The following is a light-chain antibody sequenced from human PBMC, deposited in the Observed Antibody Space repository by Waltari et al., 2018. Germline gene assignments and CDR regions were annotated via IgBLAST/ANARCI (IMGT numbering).Light chain of an antibody. J-gene: IGKJ1*01. CDR2: EVS. CDR3: MQSIQLPRT. CDR1: QSLLHSDGRTY. V-gene: IGKV2D-29*01. Sequence: DILLTQSPLPLSVTPGQPASISCKSSQSLLHSDGRTYLYWYLQKPGQPPQLLIHEVSNRFSGAPDRFSGSGSGTDFTLKISRVETEDVGLYYCMQSIQLPRTFGQGTKVEIK.